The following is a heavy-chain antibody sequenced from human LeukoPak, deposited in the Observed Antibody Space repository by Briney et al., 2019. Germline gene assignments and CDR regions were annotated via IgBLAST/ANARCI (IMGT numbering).Heavy chain of an antibody. Sequence: GGSLRLSCAASGSTFTSYWMTWVRQAPGKGLEWVANTKHDGSERYYVDSVKGRFTISRDNVKNSLFLQMDSLRAEDTAVYYCARGGLYCDYYFDYWGQGTLVTVTS. D-gene: IGHD3-9*01. CDR1: GSTFTSYW. V-gene: IGHV3-7*04. CDR3: ARGGLYCDYYFDY. CDR2: TKHDGSER. J-gene: IGHJ4*02.